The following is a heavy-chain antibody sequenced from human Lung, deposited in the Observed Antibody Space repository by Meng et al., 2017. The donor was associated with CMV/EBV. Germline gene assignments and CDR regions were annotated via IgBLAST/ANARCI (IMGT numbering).Heavy chain of an antibody. D-gene: IGHD6-19*01. CDR2: MNPNSGNT. J-gene: IGHJ6*02. V-gene: IGHV1-8*03. CDR3: ARGRAGYYYYGMDV. CDR1: GYTFTSYD. Sequence: ASVXVSXKASGYTFTSYDINWVRQATGQGLEWMGWMNPNSGNTGYAQKLQGRVTITRNTSISTAYMELSSLRSEDTAVYYCARGRAGYYYYGMDVWGQGTTVTVSS.